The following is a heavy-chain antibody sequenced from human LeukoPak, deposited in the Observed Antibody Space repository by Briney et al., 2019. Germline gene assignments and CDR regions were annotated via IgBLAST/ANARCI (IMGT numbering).Heavy chain of an antibody. D-gene: IGHD6-13*01. CDR3: ARVSAAGSGFLDL. CDR2: IKQDGTEK. Sequence: GGSLRLSCAASGFTFSSHRMNWVRQAPGKGLEWVANIKQDGTEKNYVDSVKGRLTTSRDNAKNSLFLQMNSLRVEDTAVYYCARVSAAGSGFLDLWGRGTLVLVSA. CDR1: GFTFSSHR. V-gene: IGHV3-7*01. J-gene: IGHJ2*01.